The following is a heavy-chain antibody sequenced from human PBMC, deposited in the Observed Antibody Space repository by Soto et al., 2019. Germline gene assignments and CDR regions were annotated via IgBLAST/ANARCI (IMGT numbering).Heavy chain of an antibody. V-gene: IGHV1-3*01. J-gene: IGHJ6*02. CDR3: ARGTPRIAAAGKGNYYYYYGMDV. CDR1: GYTFTSYA. D-gene: IGHD6-13*01. Sequence: ASVKVSCKASGYTFTSYAMHWVRQAPGQRLEWMGWINAGNGNTKYSQKFQGRVTITRDTSASTAYMELSSLRSEDTAVYYCARGTPRIAAAGKGNYYYYYGMDVWGQGTTVTVS. CDR2: INAGNGNT.